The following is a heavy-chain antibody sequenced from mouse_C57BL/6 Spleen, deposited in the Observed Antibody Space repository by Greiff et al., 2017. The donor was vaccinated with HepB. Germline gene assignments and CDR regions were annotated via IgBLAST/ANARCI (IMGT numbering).Heavy chain of an antibody. D-gene: IGHD3-2*02. CDR1: GYAFSSYW. J-gene: IGHJ4*01. CDR3: ARGGAQATFYYAMDD. Sequence: QVQLQQSGAELVKPGASVKISCKASGYAFSSYWMNWVKQRPGKGLEWIGEIYPGDGDTNYNGKFKGKATLTAHKSSSTAYMPLSSLTSEDSAVYFCARGGAQATFYYAMDDWGQGTSVTVAS. CDR2: IYPGDGDT. V-gene: IGHV1-80*01.